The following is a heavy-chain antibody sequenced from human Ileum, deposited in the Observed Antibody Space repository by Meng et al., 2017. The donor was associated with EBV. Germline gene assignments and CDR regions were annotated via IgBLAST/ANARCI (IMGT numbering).Heavy chain of an antibody. CDR3: ARGYSSGWYYFDS. CDR1: GVSIDRSSDN. Sequence: QPQESGAELSEPSKTLSLSCTVSGVSIDRSSDNWGWIRQSPGKGLEWMGNIYYSGTTYYNPSLKSRVTISVDTSKNQFSLKLSSVTAADTAVYYCARGYSSGWYYFDSWGQGTLVTVSS. D-gene: IGHD6-19*01. CDR2: IYYSGTT. V-gene: IGHV4-39*01. J-gene: IGHJ4*02.